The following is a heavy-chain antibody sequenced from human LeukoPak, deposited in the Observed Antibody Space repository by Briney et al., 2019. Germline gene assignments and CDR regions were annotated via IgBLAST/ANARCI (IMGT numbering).Heavy chain of an antibody. CDR2: IYYSGST. Sequence: PSETLSLTCTVSGGSISSGGYYWSWIRQPPGKGLEWIGSIYYSGSTYYNPSLKSRVTISVDTSKNQFSLKLSSVTAADTAVYYCARYIVVVVAATEAVDAFDIWGQGTMVTVSS. CDR1: GGSISSGGYY. V-gene: IGHV4-39*07. J-gene: IGHJ3*02. CDR3: ARYIVVVVAATEAVDAFDI. D-gene: IGHD2-15*01.